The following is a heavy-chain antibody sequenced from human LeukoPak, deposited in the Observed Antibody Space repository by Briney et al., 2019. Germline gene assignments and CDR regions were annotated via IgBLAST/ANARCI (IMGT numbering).Heavy chain of an antibody. CDR3: ARGRPLWWED. D-gene: IGHD2-21*01. Sequence: GSSVNVSCKASGYTFSSHDINWVRQATGQGLEWMGWMNPNSGNTGYAQKFQGRVTMTRNTSISTAYMELSSLRSEDTAVYYCARGRPLWWEDWGQGTLVTVSS. J-gene: IGHJ4*02. V-gene: IGHV1-8*01. CDR2: MNPNSGNT. CDR1: GYTFSSHD.